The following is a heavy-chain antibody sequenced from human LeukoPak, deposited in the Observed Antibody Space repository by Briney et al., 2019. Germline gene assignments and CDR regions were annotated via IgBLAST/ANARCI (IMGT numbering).Heavy chain of an antibody. V-gene: IGHV4-34*01. J-gene: IGHJ4*02. Sequence: PSETLSLTCAVYGGSFSGYYWSWIRQPPGKGLEWIGEINHSGSTNYNPSLKSRVTMSVDTSKNQFSLRLSSVTAADTAVYYCATDSGSFYGSGKYDYWGQGTRVIVSS. CDR2: INHSGST. CDR3: ATDSGSFYGSGKYDY. D-gene: IGHD3-10*01. CDR1: GGSFSGYY.